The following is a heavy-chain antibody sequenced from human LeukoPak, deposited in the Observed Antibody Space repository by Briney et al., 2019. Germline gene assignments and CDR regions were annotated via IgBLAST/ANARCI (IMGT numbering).Heavy chain of an antibody. CDR3: ARDTYSRWQTDY. Sequence: GGSLRLSCAASGFIFSTYAMTWVRQAPGKGLEWVSYISSSSSYTNYADSVKGRFTISRDNAKNSLYLQMNSLRVEDTAVYYCARDTYSRWQTDYWGQGTLVTVSS. J-gene: IGHJ4*02. D-gene: IGHD4-23*01. CDR2: ISSSSSYT. V-gene: IGHV3-21*05. CDR1: GFIFSTYA.